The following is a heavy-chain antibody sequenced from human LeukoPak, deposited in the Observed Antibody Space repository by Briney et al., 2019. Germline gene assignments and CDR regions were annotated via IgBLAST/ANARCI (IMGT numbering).Heavy chain of an antibody. J-gene: IGHJ4*02. Sequence: GGSLRLSCAASGFTFSSYAMSWVRQAPGKGLEWVSAISGSGGSTYYADSVKGRFTISRDNSKNTLYLQMNSLRAEDMAVYYCAKVEWDDTAMATGYFDYWGQGTLVTVSS. V-gene: IGHV3-23*01. CDR3: AKVEWDDTAMATGYFDY. D-gene: IGHD5-18*01. CDR1: GFTFSSYA. CDR2: ISGSGGST.